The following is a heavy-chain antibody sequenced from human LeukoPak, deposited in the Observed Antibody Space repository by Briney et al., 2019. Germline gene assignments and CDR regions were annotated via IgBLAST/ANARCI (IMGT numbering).Heavy chain of an antibody. J-gene: IGHJ3*02. CDR1: GGSFSGYY. CDR2: INHSRST. Sequence: PSETLSLTCAVYGGSFSGYYWSWIRQPPGKGLEWIGEINHSRSTNYNPSLKSRVTISVDTSKNQFSLKLSSVTAADTAVYYCARGGTMVRGVMRAFDIWGQGTMVTVSS. V-gene: IGHV4-34*01. D-gene: IGHD3-10*01. CDR3: ARGGTMVRGVMRAFDI.